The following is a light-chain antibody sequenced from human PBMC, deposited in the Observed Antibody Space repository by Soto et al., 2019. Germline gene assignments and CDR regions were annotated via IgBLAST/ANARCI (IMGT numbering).Light chain of an antibody. J-gene: IGLJ2*01. Sequence: QSVLTQPPSVSGAPGQRVTISCTGSSSNIGAGYDVHWYQQLPGTAPKLLIYGNSNRPSGVPDRFYGSKSGTSASLAITGLQAEDEADYYCQSYDSSLSGRVVFGGGTKVTVL. CDR3: QSYDSSLSGRVV. CDR1: SSNIGAGYD. CDR2: GNS. V-gene: IGLV1-40*01.